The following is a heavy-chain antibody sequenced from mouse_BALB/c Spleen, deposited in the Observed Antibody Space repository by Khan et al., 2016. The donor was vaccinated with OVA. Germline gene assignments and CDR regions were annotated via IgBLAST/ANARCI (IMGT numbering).Heavy chain of an antibody. CDR2: ISSGGSYS. Sequence: EVELVESGGGLVKPGGSLKLSCAASGFAFISYDMSWVRQTPEKRLEWVATISSGGSYSYYPDSVKGRFTISRDIDRKTLYLQMSSLKSEDTAFYYCARPSYYGNPWFNYWGQGTLVTVSA. CDR3: ARPSYYGNPWFNY. D-gene: IGHD2-10*01. CDR1: GFAFISYD. J-gene: IGHJ3*01. V-gene: IGHV5-9*02.